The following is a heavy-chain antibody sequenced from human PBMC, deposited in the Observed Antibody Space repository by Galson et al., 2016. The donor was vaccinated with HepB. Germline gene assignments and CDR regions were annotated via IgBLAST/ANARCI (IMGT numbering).Heavy chain of an antibody. CDR3: ARIAEDGSTFDY. V-gene: IGHV3-7*03. D-gene: IGHD3-10*01. CDR1: GFSLRNHW. CDR2: INQDGSVE. Sequence: SLRLSCAASGFSLRNHWMSWVRQAPGKGLEWVANINQDGSVEKYVDSVKGRLTIFKDNAKNSLYLQLNSLSAEDTAMFYCARIAEDGSTFDYWGQGTLVTVSS. J-gene: IGHJ4*02.